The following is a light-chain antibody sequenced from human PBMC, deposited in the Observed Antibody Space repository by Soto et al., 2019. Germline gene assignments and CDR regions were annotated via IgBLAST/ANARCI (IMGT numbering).Light chain of an antibody. Sequence: QSALTQPASVSGSDGQSITISCTGTSSDVGGYNYVSWYQQRPGKAPKLIIFGVSNRPSGVSNRFSGSKSDNTASLTISGLQGDDEADYYCSSYTGNSPFFVFGTGTKVTVL. J-gene: IGLJ1*01. CDR2: GVS. V-gene: IGLV2-14*01. CDR1: SSDVGGYNY. CDR3: SSYTGNSPFFV.